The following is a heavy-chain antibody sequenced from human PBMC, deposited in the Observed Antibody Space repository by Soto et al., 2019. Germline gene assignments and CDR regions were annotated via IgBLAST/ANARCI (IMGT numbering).Heavy chain of an antibody. D-gene: IGHD3-16*02. CDR2: MNPSSGRT. Sequence: ASVKVSCKASGYTFTTYDINWVRQATGQGPEWMGWMNPSSGRTGYAQKFQGRVSMTRNTSISTAYMELSSLISEDMAEYYCAISSRYTGLTWGQGTPVTVSS. V-gene: IGHV1-8*01. J-gene: IGHJ4*02. CDR1: GYTFTTYD. CDR3: AISSRYTGLT.